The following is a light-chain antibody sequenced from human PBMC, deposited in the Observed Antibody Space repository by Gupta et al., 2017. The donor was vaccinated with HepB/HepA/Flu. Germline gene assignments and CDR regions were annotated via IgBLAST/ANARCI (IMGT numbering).Light chain of an antibody. CDR3: MKALQTPH. CDR1: QSLLHSNGYNY. V-gene: IGKV2-28*01. CDR2: LGS. J-gene: IGKJ2*01. Sequence: DIVMTQSPLSLPVTPGEPASISCRSSQSLLHSNGYNYLDWYLQKPGQSPQLLIYLGSNRASGVPDRFSGSGSGTDFTLKISRVEAEDVGVYYCMKALQTPHFGQGTKLEIK.